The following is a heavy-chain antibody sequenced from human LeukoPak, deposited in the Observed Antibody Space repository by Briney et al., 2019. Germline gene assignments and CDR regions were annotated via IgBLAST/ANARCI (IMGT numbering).Heavy chain of an antibody. CDR3: ARGMGSSGSWFDP. CDR2: IYYSGST. D-gene: IGHD6-19*01. CDR1: GGSISSYY. J-gene: IGHJ5*02. Sequence: SSETLSLTCTVSGGSISSYYWSWIRQPPGKGLEWIGYIYYSGSTNYNPSLKSRVTISVDTSKNQFSLKLSSVTAADTAVYYCARGMGSSGSWFDPWGQGTLVTVSS. V-gene: IGHV4-59*12.